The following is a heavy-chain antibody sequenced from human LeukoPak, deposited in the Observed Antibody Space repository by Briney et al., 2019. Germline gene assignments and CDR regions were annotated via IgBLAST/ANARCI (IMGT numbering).Heavy chain of an antibody. Sequence: SETLSLTCTVSGGSISSYYWSWIRQPPGKGLEWIGYIYYSGSTNYNPSLKSRVTISVDTSKNQFSLKLSSVTAADTAVYYCAGATVTTGYYYYYYGMDVWGQGTTVTVSS. CDR2: IYYSGST. J-gene: IGHJ6*02. D-gene: IGHD4-11*01. CDR1: GGSISSYY. CDR3: AGATVTTGYYYYYYGMDV. V-gene: IGHV4-59*01.